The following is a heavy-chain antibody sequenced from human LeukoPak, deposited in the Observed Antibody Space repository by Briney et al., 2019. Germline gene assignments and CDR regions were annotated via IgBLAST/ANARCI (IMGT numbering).Heavy chain of an antibody. V-gene: IGHV1-69*04. CDR1: GGTFISYA. CDR2: IIPILGIA. CDR3: ARAPRGGYCSSTSCLEGPWNGMDV. J-gene: IGHJ6*02. Sequence: SVKVSFKASGGTFISYAISWVRQAPGQGREWMGRIIPILGIANYAQKFRGRVTITADKSTSTAYMELSSLRSEDTAVYYCARAPRGGYCSSTSCLEGPWNGMDVWGQGTTVTVSS. D-gene: IGHD2-2*01.